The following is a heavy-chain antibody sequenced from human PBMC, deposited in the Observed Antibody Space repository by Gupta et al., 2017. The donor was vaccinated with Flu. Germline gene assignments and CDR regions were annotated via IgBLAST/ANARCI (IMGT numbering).Heavy chain of an antibody. D-gene: IGHD5-18*01. Sequence: CSVSNSSISKAYYWSWLRQSPGEGLQWIGTFYHGGSPSYNPSLKSRVTISADMSTNQFSLDLISVTAADTAVYYCTRSDRSMPDYFNFWGQGILVIVSS. J-gene: IGHJ4*02. CDR1: NSSISKAYY. CDR3: TRSDRSMPDYFNF. CDR2: FYHGGSP. V-gene: IGHV4-38-2*01.